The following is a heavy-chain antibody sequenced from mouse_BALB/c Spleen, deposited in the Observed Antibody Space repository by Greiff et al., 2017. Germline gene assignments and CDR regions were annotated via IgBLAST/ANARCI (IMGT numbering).Heavy chain of an antibody. CDR1: GYTFTSYW. J-gene: IGHJ2*01. D-gene: IGHD2-10*02. V-gene: IGHV1-7*01. CDR3: ARLLVWYPFDY. Sequence: QVQLKESGAELAKPGASVKMSCKASGYTFTSYWMHWVKQRPGQGLEWIGYINPSTGYTEYNQKFKDKATLTADKSSSTAYMQLSSLTSEDSAVYYCARLLVWYPFDYWGQGTTLTVSS. CDR2: INPSTGYT.